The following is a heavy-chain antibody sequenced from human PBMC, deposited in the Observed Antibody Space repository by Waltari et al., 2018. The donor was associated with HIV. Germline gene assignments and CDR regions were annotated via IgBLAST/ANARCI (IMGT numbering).Heavy chain of an antibody. CDR2: IYYSGST. D-gene: IGHD4-17*01. Sequence: QVQLQESGPGLVKPSQTLSLTCTVSGGSISSGGYYWSWIRPHPGKGLEWIGYIYYSGSTYYNPSLKSRVTISVDTSKNQFSLKLSSVTAADTAVYYCARSAGGLRWAVLDYWGQGTLVTVSS. CDR1: GGSISSGGYY. CDR3: ARSAGGLRWAVLDY. V-gene: IGHV4-31*03. J-gene: IGHJ4*02.